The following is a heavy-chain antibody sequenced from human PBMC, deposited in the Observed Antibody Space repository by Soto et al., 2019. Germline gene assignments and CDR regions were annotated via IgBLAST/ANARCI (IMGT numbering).Heavy chain of an antibody. CDR1: GGYLSGYY. CDR3: ASKRRIAAAGLDY. J-gene: IGHJ4*02. Sequence: TLPLTCAGYGGYLSGYYWSWIRQPPGKGLEWIGEINHSGSTNYNPSLKSRVTISVDTSKNQFSLKLSSVTAADTAVYYCASKRRIAAAGLDYWGQGTLVTVSS. V-gene: IGHV4-34*01. D-gene: IGHD6-13*01. CDR2: INHSGST.